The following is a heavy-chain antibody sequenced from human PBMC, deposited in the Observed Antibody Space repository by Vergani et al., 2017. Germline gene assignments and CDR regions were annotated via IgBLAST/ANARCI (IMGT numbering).Heavy chain of an antibody. CDR2: IKSKTDGGTT. CDR1: GFTFSNAW. CDR3: TTTTYCSGGSCYIYYYYYGMDV. D-gene: IGHD2-15*01. J-gene: IGHJ6*02. Sequence: EVQLVESGGGLVKPGGSLRLSCAASGFTFSNAWMSWVRQAPGKGLEWVGRIKSKTDGGTTDYAAPVKGRFTISRDDSKNTLYLQMNSLKTEDTAVYYCTTTTYCSGGSCYIYYYYYGMDVWGQGTTVTVSS. V-gene: IGHV3-15*01.